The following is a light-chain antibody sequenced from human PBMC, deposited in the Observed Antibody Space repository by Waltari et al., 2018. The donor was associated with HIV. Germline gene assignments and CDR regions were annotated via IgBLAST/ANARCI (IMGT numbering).Light chain of an antibody. J-gene: IGLJ2*01. CDR2: EVS. CDR3: CSYASSTTLDV. CDR1: SSDVGGYNY. V-gene: IGLV2-14*01. Sequence: QSALTQPASVSGSPGQSITISCTGTSSDVGGYNYVSWYQQHTGKAPKLLIYEVSNRPSGISNRFSGSKSGNTASLTISGLQAEDEADYYCCSYASSTTLDVFGGGTKLTVL.